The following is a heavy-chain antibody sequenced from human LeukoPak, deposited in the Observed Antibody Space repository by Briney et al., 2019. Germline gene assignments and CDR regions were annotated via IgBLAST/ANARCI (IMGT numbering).Heavy chain of an antibody. Sequence: SETLSLTCTVSGGSISSYYWSCIRQPPGKGLEWIGYIYYSGSTNCNPSVKSRVAMSVDTSKKQFSLKLSSLTAADTAVYYCARGGTAVIAPYAIDIWGQGTIVTVSS. CDR2: IYYSGST. J-gene: IGHJ3*02. CDR1: GGSISSYY. D-gene: IGHD4-23*01. V-gene: IGHV4-59*01. CDR3: ARGGTAVIAPYAIDI.